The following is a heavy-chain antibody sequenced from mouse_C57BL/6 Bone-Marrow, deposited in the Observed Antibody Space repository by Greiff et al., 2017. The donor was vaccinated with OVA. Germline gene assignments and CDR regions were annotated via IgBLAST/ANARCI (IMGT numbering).Heavy chain of an antibody. CDR3: ARLISYYYAMDY. V-gene: IGHV5-12*01. Sequence: EEQLVESGGGLVQPGGSLKLSCAASGFTFSDYYMYWVRQTPEKRLEWVAYISNGGGSTYYPDTVKGRFTISRDNAKNTLYLQMSRLKSEDTAMYYCARLISYYYAMDYWGQGTSVTVSS. J-gene: IGHJ4*01. CDR1: GFTFSDYY. CDR2: ISNGGGST.